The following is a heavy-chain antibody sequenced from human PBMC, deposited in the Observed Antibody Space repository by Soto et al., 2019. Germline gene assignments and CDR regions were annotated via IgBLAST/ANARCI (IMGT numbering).Heavy chain of an antibody. Sequence: QVQLVQSGAEVKNPGSSVKVSCKTSGFTFNVYGINWVRQAPGQGLEWRGGLIPIYDAPNYAQKFQDRVTITADKSTTTVYLELSSLTSEDTAVYFCARVRDPHLDHYGLDVWGQGTTVTVSS. J-gene: IGHJ6*02. CDR2: LIPIYDAP. V-gene: IGHV1-69*06. CDR3: ARVRDPHLDHYGLDV. CDR1: GFTFNVYG.